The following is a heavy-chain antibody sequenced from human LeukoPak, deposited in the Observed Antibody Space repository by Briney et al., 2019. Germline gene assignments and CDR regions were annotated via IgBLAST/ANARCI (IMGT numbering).Heavy chain of an antibody. J-gene: IGHJ4*02. CDR3: ARDNYDGSGYYFD. Sequence: PGGSLRLSCAASGFTFSSYEMNWVRQAPGKGLEWVSYISSSGSTIYYADSVKGRFTISRDNAKNSLYLQMNSLRAEDTAVYYCARDNYDGSGYYFDWGQGTLVTVSS. CDR1: GFTFSSYE. V-gene: IGHV3-48*03. D-gene: IGHD3-22*01. CDR2: ISSSGSTI.